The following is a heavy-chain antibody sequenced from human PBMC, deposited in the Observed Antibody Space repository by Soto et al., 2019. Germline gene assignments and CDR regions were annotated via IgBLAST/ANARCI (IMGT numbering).Heavy chain of an antibody. CDR3: AREPPCSGGSCFELDY. CDR2: IDPSDSYT. V-gene: IGHV5-10-1*01. CDR1: GYSFTSYW. Sequence: KISCKGSGYSFTSYWISWVRQMPGKGLEWMGRIDPSDSYTNYSPSFQGHVTISADKSISTAYLQWSSLKASDTAMYYCAREPPCSGGSCFELDYWGQGTLVTVS. J-gene: IGHJ4*02. D-gene: IGHD2-15*01.